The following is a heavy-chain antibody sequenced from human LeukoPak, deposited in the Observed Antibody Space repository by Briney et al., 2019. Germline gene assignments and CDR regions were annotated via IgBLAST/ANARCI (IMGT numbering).Heavy chain of an antibody. CDR3: TTDKRVYCSGGSCYPLDY. CDR2: IKSKTDGGTT. D-gene: IGHD2-15*01. J-gene: IGHJ4*02. Sequence: GGSLRLSCAASGFTFSNAWMSWVRQAPGKGLEWVGRIKSKTDGGTTDYAAPVKGRFTISRDDSKNTLYLQMNSLKTEDTAVHYCTTDKRVYCSGGSCYPLDYWGQGTLVTVSS. CDR1: GFTFSNAW. V-gene: IGHV3-15*01.